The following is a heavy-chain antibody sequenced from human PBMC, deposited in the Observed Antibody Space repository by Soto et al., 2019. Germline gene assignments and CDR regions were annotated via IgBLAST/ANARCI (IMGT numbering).Heavy chain of an antibody. CDR2: ISAYNGNT. CDR1: GYTFTSYG. J-gene: IGHJ6*02. V-gene: IGHV1-18*01. D-gene: IGHD2-15*01. CDR3: ARDEVGSQQYYYGMDV. Sequence: ASVKVSCKASGYTFTSYGISWVRQAPGQGLEWMGWISAYNGNTNYAQKLQGRVTMTTDTSTSTAYMELRSLRSDDTAVYYCARDEVGSQQYYYGMDVWGQGTTVTVSS.